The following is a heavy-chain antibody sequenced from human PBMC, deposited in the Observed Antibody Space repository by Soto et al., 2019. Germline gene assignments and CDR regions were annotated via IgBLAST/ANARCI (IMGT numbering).Heavy chain of an antibody. Sequence: QVQLVQSGAEVKKPGSSVKVSCKASGGTFSSYAISWVRQAPGQGLEWMGGIIPIFGTANYAQKFQGRVTITADESTSPAYKGLSSLRSEDTAVYYCARGRVGLKGSAFDIWGQGTMVTVSS. CDR2: IIPIFGTA. V-gene: IGHV1-69*12. D-gene: IGHD1-26*01. CDR3: ARGRVGLKGSAFDI. CDR1: GGTFSSYA. J-gene: IGHJ3*02.